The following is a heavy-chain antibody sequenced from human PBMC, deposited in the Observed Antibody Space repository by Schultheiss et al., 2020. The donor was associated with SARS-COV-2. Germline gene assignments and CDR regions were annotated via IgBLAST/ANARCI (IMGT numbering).Heavy chain of an antibody. CDR1: GFTFSSYA. CDR2: ISYDGSNK. J-gene: IGHJ4*02. D-gene: IGHD6-19*01. V-gene: IGHV3-30-3*01. Sequence: GGSLRLSCAASGFTFSSYAMHWVRQAPGKGLEWVAVISYDGSNKYYADSVKGRFTISRDNSKNTLYLQMSTLRGEDTAVYYCARDSGGSGWFYYFDYWGQGTLVTVSS. CDR3: ARDSGGSGWFYYFDY.